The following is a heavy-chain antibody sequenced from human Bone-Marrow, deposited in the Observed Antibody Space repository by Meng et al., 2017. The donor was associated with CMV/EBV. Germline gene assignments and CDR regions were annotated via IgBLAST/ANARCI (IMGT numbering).Heavy chain of an antibody. D-gene: IGHD2-2*01. CDR1: GFTFSSYG. J-gene: IGHJ4*02. Sequence: LSLTCAASGFTFSSYGMHWVRQAPGKGLEWVAFIRYDGSNKYYADSVKGRFTISRDNSKNTLYLQMNSLRAEDTAVYYCAKYCSSTSCHMEFDYWGQGTLVTVSS. CDR2: IRYDGSNK. CDR3: AKYCSSTSCHMEFDY. V-gene: IGHV3-30*02.